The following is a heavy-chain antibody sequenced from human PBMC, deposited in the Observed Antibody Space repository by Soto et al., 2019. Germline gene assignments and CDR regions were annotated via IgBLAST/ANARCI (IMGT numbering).Heavy chain of an antibody. CDR3: AVDYYDSSGWKLDAFDI. J-gene: IGHJ3*02. Sequence: ASVKVSCKASGYTFTSYGISWVRQAPGQGLEWMGWISAYNGNTNYAQKLQGRVTMTTDTSTSAAYMEVGSLRCDDTAVYYCAVDYYDSSGWKLDAFDIWGQGTMVTVSS. CDR1: GYTFTSYG. D-gene: IGHD3-22*01. CDR2: ISAYNGNT. V-gene: IGHV1-18*04.